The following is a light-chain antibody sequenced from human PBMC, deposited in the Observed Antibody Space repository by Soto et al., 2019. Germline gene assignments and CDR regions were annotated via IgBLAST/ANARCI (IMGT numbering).Light chain of an antibody. CDR2: WAS. CDR3: QQYSIAPSS. V-gene: IGKV4-1*01. J-gene: IGKJ2*03. CDR1: QNLFYTYNEHNY. Sequence: DIVMTQSPDSLAVSLGERATINCKSSQNLFYTYNEHNYLAWYQQRPGQPPKLLIYWASTRESGVPDRFSGSGSGTDFTLTISSRQAEDMAIYYCQQYSIAPSSFGQGTKLEL.